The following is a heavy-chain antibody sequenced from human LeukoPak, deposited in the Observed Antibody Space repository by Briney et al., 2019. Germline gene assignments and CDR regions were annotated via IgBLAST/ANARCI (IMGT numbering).Heavy chain of an antibody. CDR1: GGSISSGSYY. J-gene: IGHJ6*03. D-gene: IGHD5-12*01. V-gene: IGHV4-61*02. Sequence: PSETLSLTCTVSGGSISSGSYYWSWIRQPAGKGLEWIGRIYTSGSTNYNPSLKSRVTISVDTSKNQFSLKLSSVTAADTAVYYSARDTSGYDWNYYYYMDVWGKGTTVTISS. CDR3: ARDTSGYDWNYYYYMDV. CDR2: IYTSGST.